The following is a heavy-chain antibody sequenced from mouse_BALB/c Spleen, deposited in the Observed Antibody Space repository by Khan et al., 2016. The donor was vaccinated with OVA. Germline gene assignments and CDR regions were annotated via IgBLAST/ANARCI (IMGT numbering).Heavy chain of an antibody. CDR3: ARNAYFGNYFDY. J-gene: IGHJ2*01. CDR2: IYPGDGRT. V-gene: IGHV1S81*02. D-gene: IGHD2-10*01. Sequence: QVQLQQPGTELVKPGASVKLSCKASGYTFTNYWVHWVKQRPGQGLEWIGEIYPGDGRTNNNEKFKSEATLTVDKSSNTAYMQLNSLTSEDSAVYYGARNAYFGNYFDYWGQGTILTVSS. CDR1: GYTFTNYW.